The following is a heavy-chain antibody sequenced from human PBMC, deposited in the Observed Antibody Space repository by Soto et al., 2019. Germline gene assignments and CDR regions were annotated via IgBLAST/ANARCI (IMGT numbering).Heavy chain of an antibody. CDR3: ARVGTAAPPDDMDV. CDR2: IYYSGST. V-gene: IGHV4-31*03. Sequence: SETLSLTCTVSGGSISSGGYYWSWIRQHPGKGLEWIGYIYYSGSTYYKPSLKSRVTISVDTSKNQFSLKLSSVTAADTAVYYWARVGTAAPPDDMDVWGKGTTVTGSS. CDR1: GGSISSGGYY. D-gene: IGHD6-6*01. J-gene: IGHJ6*03.